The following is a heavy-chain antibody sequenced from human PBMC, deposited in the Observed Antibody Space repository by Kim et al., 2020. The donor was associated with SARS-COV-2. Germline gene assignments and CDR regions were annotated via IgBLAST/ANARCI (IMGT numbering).Heavy chain of an antibody. J-gene: IGHJ4*02. CDR3: ARLRGSTIVGPSYYFDY. D-gene: IGHD1-26*01. CDR2: IYPGDSDT. CDR1: GYSFTSYW. V-gene: IGHV5-51*01. Sequence: GESLKISCKGSGYSFTSYWIGWVRQMPGKGLEWMGIIYPGDSDTRYSPSFQGQVTISADKSISTAYLQWSSLKASDTAMYYCARLRGSTIVGPSYYFDYWGQGTLVTVSS.